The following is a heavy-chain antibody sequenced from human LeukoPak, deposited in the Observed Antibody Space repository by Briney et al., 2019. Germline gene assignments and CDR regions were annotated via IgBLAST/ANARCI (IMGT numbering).Heavy chain of an antibody. Sequence: KTSETLSLTCTVSGGSISSGDYYWSWIRQPPGKGLEWVGYVYYSGSPYYNPSLKSRVTISIDTSKNQFSLKLSSVTAADTAVYYCARPYYYDSRIDPWGQGTLVTVSS. CDR1: GGSISSGDYY. J-gene: IGHJ5*02. CDR3: ARPYYYDSRIDP. D-gene: IGHD3-22*01. CDR2: VYYSGSP. V-gene: IGHV4-30-4*01.